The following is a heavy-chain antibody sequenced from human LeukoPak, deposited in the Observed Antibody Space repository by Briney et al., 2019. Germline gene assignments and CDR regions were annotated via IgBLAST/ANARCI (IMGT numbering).Heavy chain of an antibody. D-gene: IGHD6-13*01. CDR3: ARDSIAAAGTDAFDI. J-gene: IGHJ3*02. Sequence: GGSLRLSCAASGFTFSSYWMSWVRQAPGKGLEWVANIRQDGSEKYYVDSVKGRFTISRDNAKNSLYLQMNSLRAEDTAVYYCARDSIAAAGTDAFDIWGQGTMVTVSS. CDR1: GFTFSSYW. CDR2: IRQDGSEK. V-gene: IGHV3-7*01.